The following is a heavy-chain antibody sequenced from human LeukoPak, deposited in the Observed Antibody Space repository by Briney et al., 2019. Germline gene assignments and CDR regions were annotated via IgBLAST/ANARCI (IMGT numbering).Heavy chain of an antibody. CDR3: ARSLISMAGTFDS. CDR1: WGSIISCY. J-gene: IGHJ4*02. Sequence: SETLYLTCTVSWGSIISCYWSWSRQPAGKGLEWIGRIYTSGSTNYNPSLKSRVTMSVDTSKNQFSLRLSSVTAADTAVYYCARSLISMAGTFDSWGQGTLVTVSS. D-gene: IGHD6-19*01. CDR2: IYTSGST. V-gene: IGHV4-4*07.